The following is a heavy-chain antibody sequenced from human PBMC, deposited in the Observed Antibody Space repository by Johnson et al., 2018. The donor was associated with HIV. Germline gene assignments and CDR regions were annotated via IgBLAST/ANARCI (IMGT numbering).Heavy chain of an antibody. V-gene: IGHV3-9*01. D-gene: IGHD3-16*01. Sequence: VQLVESGGGLVQPGGSLRVSCAASGFTFDEYVIHWVRQAPGKGLEWVSGISWKSGNTGYADSVKGRFTISGDNAKNFVHLQMNSLRADDTAIYYCAKRPSMIAFGEINGLDIWGQGTTVPVSS. CDR1: GFTFDEYV. CDR3: AKRPSMIAFGEINGLDI. CDR2: ISWKSGNT. J-gene: IGHJ3*02.